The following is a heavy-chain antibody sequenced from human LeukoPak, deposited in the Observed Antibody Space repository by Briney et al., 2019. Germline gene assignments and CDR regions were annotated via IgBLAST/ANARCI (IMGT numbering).Heavy chain of an antibody. Sequence: GGSLRLFCAASGFTFSSYGMHWVRQAPGKGLEWVAVISYDGSSAYYADSVKGRFTISRDNFKNTLYLQMNSLRVEDTAVYHCAKGGTSGWYYFEFWGQGTLVTVSS. V-gene: IGHV3-30*18. CDR2: ISYDGSSA. J-gene: IGHJ4*02. CDR3: AKGGTSGWYYFEF. D-gene: IGHD6-19*01. CDR1: GFTFSSYG.